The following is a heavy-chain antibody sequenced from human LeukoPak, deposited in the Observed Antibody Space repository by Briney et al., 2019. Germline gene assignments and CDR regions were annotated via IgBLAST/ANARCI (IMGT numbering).Heavy chain of an antibody. D-gene: IGHD4-11*01. CDR2: ISGSSDGT. CDR3: ARDLISGHYTFDY. Sequence: PGGSLRLSCPASGFTFSSYSMSWVRQAPGKGLEWVSAISGSSDGTHYADSVKGRFTISRDNAKNSLYLQMNSLRDEDTAVYYCARDLISGHYTFDYWGQGTLVTVSS. V-gene: IGHV3-23*01. J-gene: IGHJ4*02. CDR1: GFTFSSYS.